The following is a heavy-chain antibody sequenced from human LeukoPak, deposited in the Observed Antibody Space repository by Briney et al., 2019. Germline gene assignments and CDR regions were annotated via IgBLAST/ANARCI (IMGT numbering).Heavy chain of an antibody. D-gene: IGHD3-10*01. CDR3: TRDYSGSRNYYYYYGMHV. V-gene: IGHV3-7*01. Sequence: PGGSLRLSCVASEFTFSSYWMNWVRQAPGKGLEWVANIKQDGSEKYYVDSVKGRFTISRDNAKNSLYLQTNSLTAEDTAVYYCTRDYSGSRNYYYYYGMHVWGQGTTVTVSS. CDR1: EFTFSSYW. J-gene: IGHJ6*02. CDR2: IKQDGSEK.